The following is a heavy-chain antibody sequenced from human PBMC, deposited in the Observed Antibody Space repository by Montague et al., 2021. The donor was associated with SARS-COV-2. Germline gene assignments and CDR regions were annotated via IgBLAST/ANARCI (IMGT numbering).Heavy chain of an antibody. J-gene: IGHJ6*03. CDR1: GGSFSGYY. CDR2: INHSGSA. Sequence: SETLSLTCAVYGGSFSGYYWNWIRQPPGKGLEWIGEINHSGSANYNPSLKRRVTISVDMSKNQFSLKLNFVTAADTAVYYCARLGEGVVPAPILGVGPYYSYFYMDVWGKGATVTVSS. CDR3: ARLGEGVVPAPILGVGPYYSYFYMDV. D-gene: IGHD2-2*02. V-gene: IGHV4-34*01.